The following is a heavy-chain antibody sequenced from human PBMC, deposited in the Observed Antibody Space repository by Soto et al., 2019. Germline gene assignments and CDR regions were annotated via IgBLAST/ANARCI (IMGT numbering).Heavy chain of an antibody. CDR2: ISNDGSNK. CDR3: ARGSAFIGLDY. Sequence: PGGSLRLSCAASGFSFSTYGMHWVRQAPGKGLEWVAFISNDGSNKYDTDSVKGRFTISRDNTKDSLYLQMNSLRAEDTAIYYCARGSAFIGLDYWGQGTPVTVSS. J-gene: IGHJ4*02. CDR1: GFSFSTYG. D-gene: IGHD1-26*01. V-gene: IGHV3-30*03.